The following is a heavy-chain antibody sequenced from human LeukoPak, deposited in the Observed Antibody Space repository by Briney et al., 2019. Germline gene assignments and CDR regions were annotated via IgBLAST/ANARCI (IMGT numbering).Heavy chain of an antibody. V-gene: IGHV3-23*01. Sequence: GGSLRLSCAASGFTFSSYAMSWVRQAPGKGLEWVSAISGSGGSTYYADSVKGRFTISRDNSKNTLYLQMNSLRAEDTAVYYCAKEGVGGFYYDSSGYYYFDYWGQGTLVTVSS. CDR2: ISGSGGST. J-gene: IGHJ4*02. D-gene: IGHD3-22*01. CDR1: GFTFSSYA. CDR3: AKEGVGGFYYDSSGYYYFDY.